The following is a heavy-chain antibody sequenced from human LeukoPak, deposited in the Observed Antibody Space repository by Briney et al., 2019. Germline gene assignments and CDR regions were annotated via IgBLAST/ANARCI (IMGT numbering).Heavy chain of an antibody. D-gene: IGHD4-11*01. Sequence: GGSLRLSCAASRFTFNTYTLNWVRQAPGKGLEWVACISSSGSYTYYANSVKGRFTVSRDNAKNSLFLQMNSLRAEDTAMYYCATDRFGNYDFDNWGQGTLVTVSS. J-gene: IGHJ4*02. CDR2: ISSSGSYT. CDR1: RFTFNTYT. CDR3: ATDRFGNYDFDN. V-gene: IGHV3-21*01.